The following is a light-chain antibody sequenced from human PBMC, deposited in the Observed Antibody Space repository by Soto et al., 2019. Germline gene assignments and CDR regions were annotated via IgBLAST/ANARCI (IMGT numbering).Light chain of an antibody. J-gene: IGKJ1*01. CDR3: QHYNSYSEA. Sequence: DIQMTQSPSTLSASVGDRVTITCRASNNINTWVAWYQQKPGKAPKLLIYDASSLESGVPSRVSGSGSGTEFTLTISSLQPDDFATYYCQHYNSYSEAFGQGTKVDIK. V-gene: IGKV1-5*01. CDR1: NNINTW. CDR2: DAS.